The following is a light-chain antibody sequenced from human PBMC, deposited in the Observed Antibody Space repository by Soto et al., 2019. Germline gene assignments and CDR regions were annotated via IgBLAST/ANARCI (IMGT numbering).Light chain of an antibody. CDR1: QSINSW. J-gene: IGKJ1*01. CDR3: QQYNSDQWT. CDR2: RAS. Sequence: DIQMTQSPSTLSASVGDRVTITCRASQSINSWLVWYQQKPGKAPKLLISRASSLESGVPSRFSGSGSGTEFTLTISSLQPDDFATYYCQQYNSDQWTFGQGTKVEIQ. V-gene: IGKV1-5*03.